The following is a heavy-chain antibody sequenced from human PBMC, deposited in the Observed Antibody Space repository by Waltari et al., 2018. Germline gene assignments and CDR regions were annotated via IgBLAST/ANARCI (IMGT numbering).Heavy chain of an antibody. CDR3: ARDNVLAQRGAFDM. CDR1: GGSISSSNW. J-gene: IGHJ3*02. CDR2: IYNTGST. D-gene: IGHD2-8*01. V-gene: IGHV4-4*02. Sequence: QVQLQESGPGLVKPSGTLSLTCAVSGGSISSSNWWSWVRQPPGKGLEWIGRIYNTGSTTYNPALKSRVTISVDTSKNQFSLNLKSVTAADTAVYYCARDNVLAQRGAFDMWGQGTMVIVSS.